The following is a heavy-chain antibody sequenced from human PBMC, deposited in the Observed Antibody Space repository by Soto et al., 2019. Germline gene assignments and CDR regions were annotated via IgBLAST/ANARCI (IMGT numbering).Heavy chain of an antibody. V-gene: IGHV3-21*01. CDR2: ISSSSSYI. Sequence: PXESLRLSCAASGFTFSSYSMNGVRQAPGKGLEWVSSISSSSSYIYYADSVKGRFTISRDNAKNSLYLQMNSLRAEDTAVYYCARASGSYSAPDWGQGTLVTVSS. D-gene: IGHD1-26*01. CDR1: GFTFSSYS. CDR3: ARASGSYSAPD. J-gene: IGHJ4*02.